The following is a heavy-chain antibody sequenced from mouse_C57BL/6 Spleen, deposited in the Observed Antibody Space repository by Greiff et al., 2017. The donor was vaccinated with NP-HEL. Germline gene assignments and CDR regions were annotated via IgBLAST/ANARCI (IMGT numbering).Heavy chain of an antibody. CDR3: ARSLYYDYDEWFAY. J-gene: IGHJ3*01. CDR1: GYTFTSYT. CDR2: INPSSGYT. Sequence: VKLQESGAELARPGASVKMSCKASGYTFTSYTMHWVKQRPGQGLEWIGYINPSSGYTKYNQKFKDKATLTADKSSSTAYMQLSSLTSEDSAVYYCARSLYYDYDEWFAYWGQGTLVTVSA. V-gene: IGHV1-4*01. D-gene: IGHD2-4*01.